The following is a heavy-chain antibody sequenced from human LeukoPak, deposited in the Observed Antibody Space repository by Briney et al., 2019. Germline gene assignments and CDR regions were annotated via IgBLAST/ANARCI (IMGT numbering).Heavy chain of an antibody. V-gene: IGHV3-9*01. CDR1: GFTFDDYA. J-gene: IGHJ3*02. CDR2: ISWNSGSI. D-gene: IGHD4-17*01. CDR3: ARDYGDYRRAFDI. Sequence: GGSLRLSCAASGFTFDDYAMHWVRQAPGKGLEWVSDISWNSGSIGYADSVKGRFTISRDNAKNSLYLQMNNLRVEDTAVYYCARDYGDYRRAFDIWGQGTMVTVSS.